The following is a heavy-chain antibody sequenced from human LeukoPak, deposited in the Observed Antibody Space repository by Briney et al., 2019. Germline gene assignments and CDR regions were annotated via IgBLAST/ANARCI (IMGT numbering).Heavy chain of an antibody. CDR2: ISGSGGRT. D-gene: IGHD3-10*01. CDR1: GFSFSSYA. J-gene: IGHJ4*02. Sequence: GGSLRLSCAASGFSFSSYAMSWVRQAPGKGLEWVSAISGSGGRTYYADSVKGQFTHSRDNTKNTLYLQMNSLRAENTAVYYCAKDSSYWGFDYWGQGTLVTVSS. V-gene: IGHV3-23*01. CDR3: AKDSSYWGFDY.